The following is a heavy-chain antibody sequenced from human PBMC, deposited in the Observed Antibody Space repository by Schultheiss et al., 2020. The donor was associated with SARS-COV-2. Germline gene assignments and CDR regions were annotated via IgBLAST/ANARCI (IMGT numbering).Heavy chain of an antibody. D-gene: IGHD4-17*01. CDR3: ARGYYGDYSSSWFDP. J-gene: IGHJ5*02. CDR1: GFPFSLYT. V-gene: IGHV3-21*01. CDR2: IITGSNYI. Sequence: GESLKISCAASGFPFSLYTMAWVRQTPERGLEWVSSIITGSNYIKYADSVQGRFSISRDNAMNSVFLQMNSLRVEDTAVYYCARGYYGDYSSSWFDPWGQGTLVTVSS.